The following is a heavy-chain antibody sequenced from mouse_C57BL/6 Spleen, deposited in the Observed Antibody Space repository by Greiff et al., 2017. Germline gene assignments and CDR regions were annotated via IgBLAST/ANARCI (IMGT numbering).Heavy chain of an antibody. V-gene: IGHV1-55*01. CDR1: GYTFTSYW. Sequence: QVQLQQPGAELVKPGASVKMSCKASGYTFTSYWITWVKQRPGQGLEWIGDIYPGSGSTNYNEKFKSKATLTVDTSSSTAYMQLSSLTSEDSAVDYCARRGDGYFYFDYWGQGTTLTVSA. CDR3: ARRGDGYFYFDY. D-gene: IGHD2-3*01. J-gene: IGHJ2*01. CDR2: IYPGSGST.